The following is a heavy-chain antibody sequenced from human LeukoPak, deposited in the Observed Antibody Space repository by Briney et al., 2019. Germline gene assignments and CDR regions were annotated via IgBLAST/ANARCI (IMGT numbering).Heavy chain of an antibody. J-gene: IGHJ4*02. CDR1: GGSFSGYY. Sequence: SETLSLTCAVNGGSFSGYYWSWIRQPPGKGLEWIGEINHSGSTNYNPSLKSRVTISVDTSKSQFSLKLSSVTAADTAVYYCARAASVRGWYVAYWGQGTLVTVSS. D-gene: IGHD6-19*01. V-gene: IGHV4-34*01. CDR3: ARAASVRGWYVAY. CDR2: INHSGST.